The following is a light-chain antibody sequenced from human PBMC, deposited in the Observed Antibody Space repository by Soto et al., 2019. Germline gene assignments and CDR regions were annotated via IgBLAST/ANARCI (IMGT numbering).Light chain of an antibody. V-gene: IGKV3-11*01. J-gene: IGKJ5*01. CDR2: DAS. Sequence: EIVLTQSPATLSLSPGERATLSCRASQSTSTDLAWYQQKPGQAPRLLVYDASNRATGIPVRFSGSGSGTDFTLTISSLEAEDFALYYCQQRSSWPLTFGQGTRLEIK. CDR1: QSTSTD. CDR3: QQRSSWPLT.